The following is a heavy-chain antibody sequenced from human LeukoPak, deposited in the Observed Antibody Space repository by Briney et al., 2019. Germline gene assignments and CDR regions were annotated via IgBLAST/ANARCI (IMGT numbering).Heavy chain of an antibody. V-gene: IGHV1-2*04. J-gene: IGHJ3*02. D-gene: IGHD3-10*01. CDR3: ARPKALLWFGESWDDAFDI. Sequence: ASVKVSCKASGGTFSSYAISWVRQAPGQGLEWMGWINPNSGGTNYAQKFQGWVTMTRDTSISTAYMELSRLRSDDTAVYYCARPKALLWFGESWDDAFDIWGQGTMVTVSS. CDR1: GGTFSSYA. CDR2: INPNSGGT.